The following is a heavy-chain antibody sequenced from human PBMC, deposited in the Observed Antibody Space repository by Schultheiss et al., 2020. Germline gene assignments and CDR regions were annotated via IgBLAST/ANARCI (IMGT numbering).Heavy chain of an antibody. CDR3: ANLGLFSLYAVYY. D-gene: IGHD3-16*02. V-gene: IGHV4-61*01. CDR2: IYYSGST. J-gene: IGHJ4*02. CDR1: GGSVSSGSDY. Sequence: SETLSLTCTVSGGSVSSGSDYWSWIRQPPGKGLEWIGYIYYSGSTNYNPSLKSRATLSIDASKNEFSLSLTSVTAADTAVYYCANLGLFSLYAVYYWCQGTLVNVSS.